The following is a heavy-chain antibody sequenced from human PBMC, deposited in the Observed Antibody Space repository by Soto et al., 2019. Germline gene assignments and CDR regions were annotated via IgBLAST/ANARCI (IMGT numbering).Heavy chain of an antibody. CDR1: GFTFSDYY. CDR3: ARGRGAAADYFDF. D-gene: IGHD6-13*01. CDR2: ISSSTSHT. Sequence: QVQLVESGGGLVKPGGSLRLSCAVSGFTFSDYYMTWIRQAPGKGLECVSYISSSTSHTNYADSVKGRFTISRDNAKNSLFLQMNSLRAEDTDVYYCARGRGAAADYFDFWGQGTLVTVSS. V-gene: IGHV3-11*05. J-gene: IGHJ4*02.